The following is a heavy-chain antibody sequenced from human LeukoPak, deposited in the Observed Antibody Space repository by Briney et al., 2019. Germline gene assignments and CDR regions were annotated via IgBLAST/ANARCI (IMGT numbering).Heavy chain of an antibody. CDR1: GFSLSTSGVG. V-gene: IGHV2-5*01. Sequence: SGPTLVKPTQTLTLTCTFSGFSLSTSGVGVGWIRQPPGKALEWLALIYWNDDKRYSPSLKRRLTITKDTSKNQVVLTMTNMDPVDTATYYCARRLQYCSSTSCWPYYYYYGMDVWGQGTTVTVSS. CDR3: ARRLQYCSSTSCWPYYYYYGMDV. D-gene: IGHD2-2*01. J-gene: IGHJ6*02. CDR2: IYWNDDK.